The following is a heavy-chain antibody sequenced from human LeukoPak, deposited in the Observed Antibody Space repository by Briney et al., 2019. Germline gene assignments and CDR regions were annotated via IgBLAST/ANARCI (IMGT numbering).Heavy chain of an antibody. V-gene: IGHV1-18*01. Sequence: WASVKVSCKASGYTFISYGISWVRQAPGQGLEWMGWISAYNGNTNYAQKLQGRVTMTTDTSTSTAYMELRSLRSDDTAVYYCASAIPAADYYYGMDVWGQGTTVTVSS. CDR2: ISAYNGNT. J-gene: IGHJ6*02. D-gene: IGHD2-2*01. CDR1: GYTFISYG. CDR3: ASAIPAADYYYGMDV.